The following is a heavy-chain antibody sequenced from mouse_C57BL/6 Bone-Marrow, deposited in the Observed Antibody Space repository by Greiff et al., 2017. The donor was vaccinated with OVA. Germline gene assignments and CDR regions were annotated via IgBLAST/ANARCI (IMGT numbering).Heavy chain of an antibody. CDR3: ARELRFYYFDY. Sequence: EVKLVESGPGMVKPSQSLSLTCTVTGYSITSGYDWHWIRHFPGNKLAWMGYISYSGSTNYNPSLKSRISITHDTSKNHFFLKLNSVTTEDTATYYCARELRFYYFDYWGQGTTLTVSS. V-gene: IGHV3-1*01. J-gene: IGHJ2*01. CDR1: GYSITSGYD. CDR2: ISYSGST. D-gene: IGHD1-1*01.